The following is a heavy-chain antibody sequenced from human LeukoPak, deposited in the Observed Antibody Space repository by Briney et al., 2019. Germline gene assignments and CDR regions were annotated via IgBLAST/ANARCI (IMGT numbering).Heavy chain of an antibody. J-gene: IGHJ4*02. D-gene: IGHD3-3*01. Sequence: GGSLRLSCAASGFIFANYFMSWVRQAPGKGLEWVASIKHDGSEKYYVDSVRGRFTISRDNTMNSLYLQMSSLRAEDTAVYYCATDRGWRTSGYYLYYFEYWGQGTLVTYSS. V-gene: IGHV3-7*01. CDR2: IKHDGSEK. CDR3: ATDRGWRTSGYYLYYFEY. CDR1: GFIFANYF.